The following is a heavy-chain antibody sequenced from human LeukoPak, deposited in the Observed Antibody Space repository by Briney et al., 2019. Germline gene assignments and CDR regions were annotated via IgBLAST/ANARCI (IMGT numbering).Heavy chain of an antibody. CDR2: VSPSGGST. CDR3: AKAPRDSTSWYSGIDY. CDR1: GFTFSIYA. Sequence: GGSLRLSCADSGFTFSIYAMSWVRQAPGKGLEWVSTVSPSGGSTHYADSVKGRFTISRDNSKNTLYLQMNSLRAEDTALYYCAKAPRDSTSWYSGIDYWGQGTLVTVSS. J-gene: IGHJ4*02. D-gene: IGHD6-13*01. V-gene: IGHV3-23*01.